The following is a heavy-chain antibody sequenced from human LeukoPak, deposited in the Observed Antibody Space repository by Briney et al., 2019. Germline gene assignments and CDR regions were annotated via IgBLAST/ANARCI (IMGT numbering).Heavy chain of an antibody. V-gene: IGHV1-69*06. J-gene: IGHJ5*02. CDR3: TRVGVAAAGTWWFDP. CDR2: IIPIFGTA. Sequence: SVKVSCEASGYTFTGYYMHWVRQAPGQGLEWMGGIIPIFGTANYAQKFQGRVTITADKSTSTAYMELSSLRSEDTAVYYCTRVGVAAAGTWWFDPWGQGTLVTVSS. D-gene: IGHD6-13*01. CDR1: GYTFTGYY.